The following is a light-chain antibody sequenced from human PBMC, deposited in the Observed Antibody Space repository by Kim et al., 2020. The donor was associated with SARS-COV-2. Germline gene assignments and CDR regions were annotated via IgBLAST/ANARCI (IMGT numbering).Light chain of an antibody. CDR1: QISSRY. J-gene: IGKJ4*01. CDR2: SAS. CDR3: QQSHTAPLLS. Sequence: ASVGDRVTLACRTSQISSRYLNWYQQKPGKAPKLLIYSASTLQSGVPSRFSGSGSGTDFTLTISSLQPEDFATYYCQQSHTAPLLSFGGGTKLEI. V-gene: IGKV1-39*01.